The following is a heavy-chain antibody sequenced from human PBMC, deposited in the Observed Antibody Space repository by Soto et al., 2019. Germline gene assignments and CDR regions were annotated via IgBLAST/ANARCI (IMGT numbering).Heavy chain of an antibody. D-gene: IGHD5-12*01. Sequence: SETLSLTCAVYGGSFSGYYWRWIRQPPGKGLELIGEINHSGSTNYNPSLKSRVTISVDTSKNQFSLKLSSVTAADTAVYYCARHGRGDGYKSFDYWGQGTLVTVS. CDR1: GGSFSGYY. CDR3: ARHGRGDGYKSFDY. J-gene: IGHJ4*02. V-gene: IGHV4-34*01. CDR2: INHSGST.